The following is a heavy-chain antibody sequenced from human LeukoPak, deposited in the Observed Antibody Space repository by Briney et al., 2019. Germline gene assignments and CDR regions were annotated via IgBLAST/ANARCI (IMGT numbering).Heavy chain of an antibody. CDR2: GFYSGSA. D-gene: IGHD4-17*01. Sequence: PSETLSLTCTVSGGSISGSSYYWAWIRQPPGKGLEWIGSGFYSGSAYYNPSLKSRVTIPVDTSKNQFSLNLSSVTAADTAVYYCARLRGAMTPVTSDFDYWGQGTLVTVSS. CDR1: GGSISGSSYY. J-gene: IGHJ4*02. CDR3: ARLRGAMTPVTSDFDY. V-gene: IGHV4-39*01.